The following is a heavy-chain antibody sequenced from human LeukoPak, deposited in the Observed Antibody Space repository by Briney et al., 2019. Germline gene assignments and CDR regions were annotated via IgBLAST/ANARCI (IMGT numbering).Heavy chain of an antibody. CDR2: IRSDGGNK. CDR3: AKGLHSGSYLDALDI. V-gene: IGHV3-30*02. Sequence: RRSLRLSCAASGFTFSTYAMHWVRQAPGKGLEWMALIRSDGGNKYYTDSVKGRFTISRDNSKNTLYLQMNGLRVEDTAVYYCAKGLHSGSYLDALDIWGQGTMVTVSS. J-gene: IGHJ3*02. CDR1: GFTFSTYA. D-gene: IGHD1-26*01.